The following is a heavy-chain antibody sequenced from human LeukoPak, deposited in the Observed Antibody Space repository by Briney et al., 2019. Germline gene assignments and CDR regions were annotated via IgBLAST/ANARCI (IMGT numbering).Heavy chain of an antibody. CDR3: AIETYGWGSLDY. V-gene: IGHV1-18*01. J-gene: IGHJ4*02. CDR1: GYTFTSYG. D-gene: IGHD3-10*01. Sequence: ASVKVSCKASGYTFTSYGISWVRQAPGQGLEWMGWISAYNGNTNYAQKLQGRVTMTTDTSTSTAYMELRSLRSDDTAVYYCAIETYGWGSLDYWGQGTLVTVSS. CDR2: ISAYNGNT.